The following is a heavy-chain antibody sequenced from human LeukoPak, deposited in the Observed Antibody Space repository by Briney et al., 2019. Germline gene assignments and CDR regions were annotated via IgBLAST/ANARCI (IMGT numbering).Heavy chain of an antibody. Sequence: SVKVSCKASGGTFSSYAISWVRQAPGQGLEWMGGIIPIFGTANYAQKFQGRVTITADKSTSTAYMELRSLRSDDMAVYYCARDRETMIVVVHDAFDIWGQGTMVTVSS. CDR3: ARDRETMIVVVHDAFDI. V-gene: IGHV1-69*06. D-gene: IGHD3-22*01. CDR1: GGTFSSYA. CDR2: IIPIFGTA. J-gene: IGHJ3*02.